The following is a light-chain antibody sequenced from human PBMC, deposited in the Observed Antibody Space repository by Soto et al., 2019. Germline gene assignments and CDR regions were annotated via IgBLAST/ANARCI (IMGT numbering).Light chain of an antibody. V-gene: IGKV1-39*01. Sequence: DIQMTQSPSSLSASVGDRVTITCRASQSIRNYLNWYQQKPGKPPRLLIYAASTLQSGVPSRFSGSGSGTDFTLTISSLQPEDFATYNCQQSFNTPWTFGQGTKVEI. CDR2: AAS. CDR3: QQSFNTPWT. CDR1: QSIRNY. J-gene: IGKJ1*01.